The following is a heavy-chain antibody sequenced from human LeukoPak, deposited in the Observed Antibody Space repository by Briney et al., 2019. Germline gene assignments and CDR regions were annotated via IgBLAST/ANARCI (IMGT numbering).Heavy chain of an antibody. CDR2: IIPIFGTA. J-gene: IGHJ6*02. CDR3: ARDVARYRHGMDV. V-gene: IGHV1-69*13. D-gene: IGHD2-15*01. Sequence: GASVKVSCKASGDTFSSYAISWVRQAPGQGLEWMGGIIPIFGTANYAQKFQGRVTITADESTSTAYMELSSLRSEDTAVYYCARDVARYRHGMDVWGQGTTVTVSS. CDR1: GDTFSSYA.